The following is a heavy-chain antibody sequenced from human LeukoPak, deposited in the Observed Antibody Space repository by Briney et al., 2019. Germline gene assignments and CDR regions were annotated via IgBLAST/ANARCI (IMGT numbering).Heavy chain of an antibody. CDR3: AKEGNRRRYYYDSSGYYYFDY. V-gene: IGHV3-23*01. D-gene: IGHD3-22*01. Sequence: GASLRLSCAASGFTFSSYAMSWVRQAPGKGLEWVSAISGSGGSTYYADSVKGRFTISRDNSKNTPYLQMNSLRAEDTAVYYCAKEGNRRRYYYDSSGYYYFDYWGQGTLVTVSS. CDR2: ISGSGGST. J-gene: IGHJ4*02. CDR1: GFTFSSYA.